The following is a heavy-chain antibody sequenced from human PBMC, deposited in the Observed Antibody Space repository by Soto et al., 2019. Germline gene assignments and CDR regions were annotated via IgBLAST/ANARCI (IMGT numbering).Heavy chain of an antibody. CDR2: ISGSGDST. CDR3: AKDHVGSFYCASGNCYSDY. CDR1: GLTFSNYA. Sequence: EVQLLESGGGFVQPGGSLRLSCVASGLTFSNYAMSWVRQAPGKGLEWVSGISGSGDSTYYVDSVKARFTISRDNSKNTLYLHMSRLRAEDTAVYFCAKDHVGSFYCASGNCYSDYWGQGTLVTVSS. D-gene: IGHD2-8*01. J-gene: IGHJ4*02. V-gene: IGHV3-23*01.